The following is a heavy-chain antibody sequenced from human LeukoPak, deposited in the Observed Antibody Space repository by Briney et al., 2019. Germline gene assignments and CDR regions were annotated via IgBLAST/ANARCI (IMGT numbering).Heavy chain of an antibody. J-gene: IGHJ5*02. D-gene: IGHD7-27*01. CDR2: INPSGGST. V-gene: IGHV1-46*01. CDR3: ARVAPWGFWFGP. Sequence: ASVKVSCKASGYTFTRYYMHWVRQAPGQGLEWMGIINPSGGSTSYAQKFQGRVTMTRDTSTSTVYMELSSLRSEDTAVYYCARVAPWGFWFGPWGQGTLVTVSS. CDR1: GYTFTRYY.